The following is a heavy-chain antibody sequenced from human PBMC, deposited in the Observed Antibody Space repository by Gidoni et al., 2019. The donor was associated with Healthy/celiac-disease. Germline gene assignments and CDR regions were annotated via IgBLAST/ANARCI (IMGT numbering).Heavy chain of an antibody. D-gene: IGHD2-15*01. CDR2: ISGSGGST. CDR3: AKNYCSGGSCYLFDY. V-gene: IGHV3-23*01. CDR1: GFTFSSYA. J-gene: IGHJ4*02. Sequence: EVQLLEFGGGLVQPGGSLRLSCAASGFTFSSYAMSWVRQAPGKGLEWVSAISGSGGSTYYADSVKGRFTISRDNSKNTLYLQMNSLRAEDTAVYYCAKNYCSGGSCYLFDYWGQGTLVTVSS.